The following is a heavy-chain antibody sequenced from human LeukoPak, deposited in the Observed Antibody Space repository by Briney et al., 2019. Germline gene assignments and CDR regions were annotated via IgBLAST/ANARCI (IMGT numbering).Heavy chain of an antibody. CDR1: GFTFDGYA. D-gene: IGHD5-18*01. CDR3: ARGDSYGSIYYYYMDV. J-gene: IGHJ6*03. CDR2: ISWNSGSI. V-gene: IGHV3-9*01. Sequence: GGSLRLSCAASGFTFDGYAMHWVRQAPGKGLEWVSGISWNSGSIGYADSVKGRFTISRDNAKNSLYLQMNSLRAEDTAVYFCARGDSYGSIYYYYMDVWGKGTTVTVSS.